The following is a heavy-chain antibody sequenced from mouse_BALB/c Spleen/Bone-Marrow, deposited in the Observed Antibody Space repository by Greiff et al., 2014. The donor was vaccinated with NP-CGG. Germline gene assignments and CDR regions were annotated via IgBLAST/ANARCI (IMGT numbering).Heavy chain of an antibody. CDR3: ASYHSSGYAMDY. Sequence: EVKLVESGPELVKPGASVKVSCKASGYSFTDYNMYWVKQSHGKSLEWIGYIDPYNGGTSYNQKFRGKATLTVDKSSSTAFMHLNSLTSEDSAVYYCASYHSSGYAMDYWGQGTSVTVSS. CDR1: GYSFTDYN. CDR2: IDPYNGGT. V-gene: IGHV1S135*01. D-gene: IGHD3-1*01. J-gene: IGHJ4*01.